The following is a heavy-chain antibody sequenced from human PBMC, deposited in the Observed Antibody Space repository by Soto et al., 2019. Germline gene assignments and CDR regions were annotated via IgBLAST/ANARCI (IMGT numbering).Heavy chain of an antibody. CDR1: GGSFSGYY. CDR3: ARGHGGSGSYYNGGYNWFDP. D-gene: IGHD3-10*01. J-gene: IGHJ5*02. CDR2: INHSGST. Sequence: SEALSLTCAVYGGSFSGYYWSWIRQPPGKGLEWIGEINHSGSTNYNPSLKSRVTISVDTSKNQFSLKLSSVTAADTAVYYCARGHGGSGSYYNGGYNWFDPWGQGTLVTVSS. V-gene: IGHV4-34*01.